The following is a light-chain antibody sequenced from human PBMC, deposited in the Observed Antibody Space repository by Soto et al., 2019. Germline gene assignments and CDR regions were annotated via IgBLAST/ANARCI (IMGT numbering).Light chain of an antibody. V-gene: IGKV3-20*01. CDR1: LSVASNY. J-gene: IGKJ1*01. CDR2: AAS. CDR3: QQYGSAPWT. Sequence: EIVLTQSPGTLPLSPGERATLSCRASLSVASNYVAWYQQKPGHAPRLLIYAASGRATGIPDRFSGSGSGTDFTLTVSRLESEDFAVYYCQQYGSAPWTFGQGTKVEIK.